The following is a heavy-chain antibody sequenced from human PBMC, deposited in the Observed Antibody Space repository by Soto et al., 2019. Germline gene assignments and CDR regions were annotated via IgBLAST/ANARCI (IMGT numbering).Heavy chain of an antibody. CDR1: GYTFTSYG. V-gene: IGHV1-18*01. J-gene: IGHJ5*02. CDR3: AGVRCSGSYGNWFDP. D-gene: IGHD3-10*02. CDR2: ISAYNGHT. Sequence: QVQLVQSGAEVKKPGASVKVSCKASGYTFTSYGISWVRQAPGQGLERMGWISAYNGHTNYAQKPQGRVTMTTDTSTSTAYMEMGSLRSDDTVVYDCAGVRCSGSYGNWFDPWGQGTLVTVSS.